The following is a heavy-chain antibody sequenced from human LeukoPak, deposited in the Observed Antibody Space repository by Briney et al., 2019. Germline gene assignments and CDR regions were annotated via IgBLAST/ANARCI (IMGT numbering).Heavy chain of an antibody. CDR2: IYPNSGGT. CDR3: ARVKGYSSSWAFRY. Sequence: ASVKVSCKASGYTFTGYYMHWVRQAPGQGLEWMGRIYPNSGGTNYAQKFQGRVTMTRDTSISTAYMELSRLRSDDTAVYYCARVKGYSSSWAFRYWGQGTLVTVSS. CDR1: GYTFTGYY. J-gene: IGHJ4*02. V-gene: IGHV1-2*06. D-gene: IGHD6-13*01.